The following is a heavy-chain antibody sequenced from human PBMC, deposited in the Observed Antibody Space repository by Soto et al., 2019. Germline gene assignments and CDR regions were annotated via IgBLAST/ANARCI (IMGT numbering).Heavy chain of an antibody. D-gene: IGHD6-13*01. Sequence: QVPLVESGGGVVQPGRSLRLSCATSGFSLSSYGMHWVRQAPGKGLEWVAVIGYDGRNEYYADSVRGRFIISRDNSKGTLYLQMNSLRVEDTAVYYCARESGYSSTWPSYWGQGTLVTVSS. CDR1: GFSLSSYG. CDR2: IGYDGRNE. J-gene: IGHJ4*02. V-gene: IGHV3-33*01. CDR3: ARESGYSSTWPSY.